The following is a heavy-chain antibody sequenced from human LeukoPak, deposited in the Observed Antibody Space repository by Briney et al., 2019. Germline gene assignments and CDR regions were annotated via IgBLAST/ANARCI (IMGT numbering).Heavy chain of an antibody. CDR1: GFTVSSNY. CDR2: TNSGGNA. Sequence: GGSLRLSCAASGFTVSSNYMNWVRQAPGEGLEWVSVTNSGGNAYYAASVKGRFTISRDNSKNMLYLQMNSLRADDTAVYYCARSQGGTMSLRHFDLWGRGTLVTVSS. CDR3: ARSQGGTMSLRHFDL. V-gene: IGHV3-53*01. J-gene: IGHJ2*01. D-gene: IGHD3-22*01.